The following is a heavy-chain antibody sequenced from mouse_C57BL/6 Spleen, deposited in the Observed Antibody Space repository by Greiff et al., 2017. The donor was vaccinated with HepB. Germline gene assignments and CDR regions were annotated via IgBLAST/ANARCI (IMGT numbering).Heavy chain of an antibody. J-gene: IGHJ3*01. CDR2: IYPGGGYT. Sequence: QVQLQQSGAELVRPGTSVKMSCKASGYTFTNYWIGWAKQRPGHGLEWIGDIYPGGGYTNYNEKFKGKATLTADKSSSTAYMQFSSLTSEDSAIYYCARSRVPYGNYPAWFAYWGQGTLVTVSA. CDR1: GYTFTNYW. D-gene: IGHD2-1*01. V-gene: IGHV1-63*01. CDR3: ARSRVPYGNYPAWFAY.